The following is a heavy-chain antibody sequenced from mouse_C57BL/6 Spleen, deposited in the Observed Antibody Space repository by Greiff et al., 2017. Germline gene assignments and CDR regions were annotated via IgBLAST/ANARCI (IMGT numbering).Heavy chain of an antibody. CDR3: ARNWDVGYFDV. CDR2: ISSGSSTI. Sequence: EVKLMESGGGLVKPGGSLKLSCAASGFTFSDYGMHWVRQAPEKGLEWVAYISSGSSTIYYADTVKGLFTISRDNAKNTLFLQMTSLRSEDTAMYYCARNWDVGYFDVWGTGTTVTVSS. D-gene: IGHD4-1*01. V-gene: IGHV5-17*01. J-gene: IGHJ1*03. CDR1: GFTFSDYG.